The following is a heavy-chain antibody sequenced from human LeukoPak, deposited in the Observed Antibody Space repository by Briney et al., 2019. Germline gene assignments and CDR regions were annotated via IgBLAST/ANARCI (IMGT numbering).Heavy chain of an antibody. D-gene: IGHD3-3*01. CDR1: GFTFSSYA. CDR2: ISYDGSNK. V-gene: IGHV3-30-3*01. Sequence: PGGSLRLSCAASGFTFSSYAMHWVRQAPGKGLEWVAVISYDGSNKYYADSVKGRFTISRDNSKNTLYLQMNSLRAEDTAVYYCAREPYYDFWSGYYIGHNWFDPWGQGTLVTVSS. J-gene: IGHJ5*02. CDR3: AREPYYDFWSGYYIGHNWFDP.